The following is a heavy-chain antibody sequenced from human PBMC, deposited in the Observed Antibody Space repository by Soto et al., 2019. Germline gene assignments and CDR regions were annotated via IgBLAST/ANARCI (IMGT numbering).Heavy chain of an antibody. CDR1: GGTFSSYA. CDR2: IIPISGTA. J-gene: IGHJ6*02. V-gene: IGHV1-69*01. CDR3: ARSQGSSTSLEIYYYYYYGMDV. Sequence: QVQLVQSGAEVKKPGSSVKVSCKASGGTFSSYAISWVRQAPGQGLEWMGGIIPISGTANYAQKVQGRVKITADASTSTAYLELSSLRSEDTAVYYCARSQGSSTSLEIYYYYYYGMDVWGQGTTVTVSS. D-gene: IGHD2-2*01.